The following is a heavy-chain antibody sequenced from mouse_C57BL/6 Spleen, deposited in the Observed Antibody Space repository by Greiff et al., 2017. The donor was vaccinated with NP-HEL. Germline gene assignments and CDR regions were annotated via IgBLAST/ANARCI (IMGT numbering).Heavy chain of an antibody. V-gene: IGHV5-4*01. CDR3: AREGIYYGSSYPWFAY. D-gene: IGHD1-1*01. J-gene: IGHJ3*01. CDR1: GFTFSSYA. Sequence: EVKLVESGGGLVKPGGSLKLSCAASGFTFSSYAMSWVRQTPEKRLEWVATISDGGSYTYYPDNVKGRFTISRDNAKNNLYLQMSHLKSEDTAMYYCAREGIYYGSSYPWFAYWGQGTLVTVSA. CDR2: ISDGGSYT.